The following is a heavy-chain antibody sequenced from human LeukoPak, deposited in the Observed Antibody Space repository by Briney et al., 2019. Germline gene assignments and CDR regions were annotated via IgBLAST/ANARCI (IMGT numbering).Heavy chain of an antibody. V-gene: IGHV3-53*01. Sequence: GGSLRLSCAASGFIVSSNYMSWVRQAPGKGLEWVSVIYSAGNTYYADSVKGRFTISRDNSKNALYLQMTNLRAEDTAVYYCARGMPPRRNYDSSGYYSYYFDYWGQGTLVTVSS. J-gene: IGHJ4*02. CDR2: IYSAGNT. D-gene: IGHD3-22*01. CDR1: GFIVSSNY. CDR3: ARGMPPRRNYDSSGYYSYYFDY.